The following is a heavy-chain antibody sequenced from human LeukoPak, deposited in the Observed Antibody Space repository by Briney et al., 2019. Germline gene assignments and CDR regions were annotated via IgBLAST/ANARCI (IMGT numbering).Heavy chain of an antibody. CDR2: IKQDGSEK. V-gene: IGHV3-7*01. CDR1: GFTFSSYA. J-gene: IGHJ5*02. Sequence: GGSLRLSCAASGFTFSSYAMHWVRQAPGKGLEWVANIKQDGSEKDYVDSVKGRFTISRDNAKNSLYLRMNSLRAEDTAVYYCARDRVGPRLGYWFDPWGQGTLVTVSS. CDR3: ARDRVGPRLGYWFDP. D-gene: IGHD3-22*01.